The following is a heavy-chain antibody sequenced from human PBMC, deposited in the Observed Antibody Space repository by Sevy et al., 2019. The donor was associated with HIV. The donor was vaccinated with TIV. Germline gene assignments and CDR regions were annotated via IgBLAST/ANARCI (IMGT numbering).Heavy chain of an antibody. CDR3: ARDDGNYYFHY. Sequence: GGSLRLSCAASGFTFSKYWMGWVRQATGKGLEWVANIKQDAGQKYYVDSVKGRFTISRDNAKNSLYLQMNSLRAEDTAVYFCARDDGNYYFHYWGQGTLVTVSS. D-gene: IGHD1-7*01. CDR2: IKQDAGQK. J-gene: IGHJ4*02. CDR1: GFTFSKYW. V-gene: IGHV3-7*01.